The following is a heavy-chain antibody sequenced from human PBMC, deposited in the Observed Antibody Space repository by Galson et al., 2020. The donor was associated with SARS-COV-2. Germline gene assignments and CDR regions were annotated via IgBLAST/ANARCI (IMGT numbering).Heavy chain of an antibody. D-gene: IGHD5-18*01. J-gene: IGHJ4*02. CDR2: MSYDGSNE. V-gene: IGHV3-30*03. CDR1: GFTFSNYG. CDR3: ARVRADSYGDY. Sequence: GESLKISCAASGFTFSNYGFHWVRQAPGKGLEWVARMSYDGSNENYADSVKGRFTISRDNSKNTLFLQMNSLRADDTAVYYCARVRADSYGDYWGQGALVTVSS.